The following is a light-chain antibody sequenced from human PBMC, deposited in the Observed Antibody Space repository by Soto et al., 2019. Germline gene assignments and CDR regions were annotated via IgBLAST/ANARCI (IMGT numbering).Light chain of an antibody. V-gene: IGKV1-5*03. CDR2: KAS. CDR3: QHYSAFSVT. J-gene: IGKJ1*01. Sequence: DIQMTQSPSTLSASVKDRVTITCRASQSIGDLLAWYQQKPGEAPKLLIYKASYLESGVPSRFSGSGSGTEFTLTISSLQPEDLATYYCQHYSAFSVTFGQGTKVDI. CDR1: QSIGDL.